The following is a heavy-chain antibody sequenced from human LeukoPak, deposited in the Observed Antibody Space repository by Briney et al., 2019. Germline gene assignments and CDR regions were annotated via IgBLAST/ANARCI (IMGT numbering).Heavy chain of an antibody. D-gene: IGHD4-17*01. V-gene: IGHV3-53*01. CDR1: GFTVSATY. CDR3: ARGTVTAPDY. CDR2: IYTGGNT. J-gene: IGHJ4*02. Sequence: GGSLRLSCAASGFTVSATYMNWVRQAPGKGLEWVSIIYTGGNTYYADSVKGRFTISRAISKNTLYLQMNSLRAEDTAVYYCARGTVTAPDYWGQGTLVTVSS.